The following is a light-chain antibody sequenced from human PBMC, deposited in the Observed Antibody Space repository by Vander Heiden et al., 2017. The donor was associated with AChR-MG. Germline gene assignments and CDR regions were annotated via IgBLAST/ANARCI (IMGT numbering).Light chain of an antibody. CDR3: SSYTDTTTLVV. Sequence: QSALTQPASVSGSPGQSLTISCTGTSSDVGGHNYVSWYQQHPGNAPKLLIYEVNNRPSGVSNRFSGSKSGNTASLTVSGLQAEDEADYYCSSYTDTTTLVVFGGGTKLTVL. V-gene: IGLV2-14*01. CDR1: SSDVGGHNY. J-gene: IGLJ2*01. CDR2: EVN.